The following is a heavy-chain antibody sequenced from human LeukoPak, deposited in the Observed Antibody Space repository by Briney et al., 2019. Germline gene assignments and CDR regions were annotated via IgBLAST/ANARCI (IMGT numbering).Heavy chain of an antibody. Sequence: GGSLRLSCAASGFTFGDHIMNWVSQLPGKRLEWVAYVSASGSTVYYADSVKGRFTVSRDNGKSSLYLQMNSLRVEDTALYYCVRQFASWGQGTLVTVSS. CDR3: VRQFAS. CDR1: GFTFGDHI. CDR2: VSASGSTV. V-gene: IGHV3-48*01. J-gene: IGHJ4*02.